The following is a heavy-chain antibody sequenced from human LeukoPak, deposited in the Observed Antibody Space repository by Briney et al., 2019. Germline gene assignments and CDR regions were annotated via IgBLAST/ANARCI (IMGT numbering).Heavy chain of an antibody. D-gene: IGHD2-21*01. J-gene: IGHJ4*02. CDR2: ITSFNSYI. CDR3: VRDSSVVPFDY. CDR1: GFTFSSYS. V-gene: IGHV3-21*01. Sequence: GGSLRLSCAASGFTFSSYSMNWVRQAPGKGLEWVSSITSFNSYIYYSDSVKGRFTISRENAKNSLYLKMNRLRAEDTAVYYCVRDSSVVPFDYWGQGTLVTVSS.